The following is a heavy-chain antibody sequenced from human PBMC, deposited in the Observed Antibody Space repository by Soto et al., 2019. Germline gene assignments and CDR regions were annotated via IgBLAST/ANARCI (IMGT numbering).Heavy chain of an antibody. V-gene: IGHV3-30-3*01. CDR1: GFTFSSYA. CDR2: ISYDGSNK. Sequence: QVQLVESGGGVVQPGRSLRLSCAASGFTFSSYAMHWVRQAPGRGLEWVAVISYDGSNKYYADSVKGRFTISRDNSKNTLCLKMNSRGAEDTAGHYCARDGPTFDYWGQGTLVTVSS. CDR3: ARDGPTFDY. J-gene: IGHJ4*02.